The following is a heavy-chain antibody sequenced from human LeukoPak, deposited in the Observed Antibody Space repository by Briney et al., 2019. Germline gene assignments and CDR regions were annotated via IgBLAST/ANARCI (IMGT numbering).Heavy chain of an antibody. Sequence: GGSLRLSCAASGFTFSSSAMSWVRQAPGKGLEWVSAISGSGGSTYYADSVKGRFAISRDNSKNSLYLQMNSLRAEDTAVYYCARAESYYDSSGYYYPRGYYFDYWGQGTLVTVSS. CDR3: ARAESYYDSSGYYYPRGYYFDY. V-gene: IGHV3-23*01. J-gene: IGHJ4*02. D-gene: IGHD3-22*01. CDR2: ISGSGGST. CDR1: GFTFSSSA.